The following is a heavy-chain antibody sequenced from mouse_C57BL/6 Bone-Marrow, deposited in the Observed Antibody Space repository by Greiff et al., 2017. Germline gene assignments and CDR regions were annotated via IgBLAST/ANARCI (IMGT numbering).Heavy chain of an antibody. CDR3: ARGTVVAPYYFDY. Sequence: VQVVESGAELARPGASVKLSCKASGYTFTSYGISWVKQRTGQGLEWIGEIYPRSGNTYYNEKFKGKATLTADKSSSTAYMELRSLTSEDSAVYFCARGTVVAPYYFDYWGQGTTLTVSS. J-gene: IGHJ2*01. V-gene: IGHV1-81*01. CDR1: GYTFTSYG. D-gene: IGHD1-1*01. CDR2: IYPRSGNT.